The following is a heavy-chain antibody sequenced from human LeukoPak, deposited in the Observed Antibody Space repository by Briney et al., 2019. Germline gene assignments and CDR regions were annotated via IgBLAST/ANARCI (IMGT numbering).Heavy chain of an antibody. V-gene: IGHV1-8*01. Sequence: ASVKVSCKASGYTFTSYDINWVRQATGQGLEWMGWMNPNSGNTGYAQKLQGRVTMTADTSTSTAYMELRSLSSDDTAVYYCANYYDSSGYYYFQHWGQGTLVTVSS. CDR3: ANYYDSSGYYYFQH. CDR2: MNPNSGNT. CDR1: GYTFTSYD. D-gene: IGHD3-22*01. J-gene: IGHJ1*01.